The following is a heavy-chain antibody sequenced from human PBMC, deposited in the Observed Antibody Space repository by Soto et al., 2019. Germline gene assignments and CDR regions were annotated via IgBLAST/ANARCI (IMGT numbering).Heavy chain of an antibody. CDR3: ARLRNPYCTDA. CDR1: DGSISGLY. J-gene: IGHJ6*03. Sequence: QVQLQESGPGLVKHSETLFLTWSVSDGSISGLYWTWVRQHPGKGLEWIGWIHSSRNTNYNPSLKSQVTITVDTSKNQFPLKLNSVTAARTAIHYWARLRNPYCTDARGKGTSVTVS. V-gene: IGHV4-59*08. CDR2: IHSSRNT. D-gene: IGHD1-1*01.